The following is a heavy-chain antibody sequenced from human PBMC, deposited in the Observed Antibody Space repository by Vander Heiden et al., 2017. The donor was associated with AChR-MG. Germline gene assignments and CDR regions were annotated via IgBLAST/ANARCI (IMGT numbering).Heavy chain of an antibody. J-gene: IGHJ1*01. CDR1: GFTFSSYG. CDR3: AKWGSGPSIRAEYFQH. D-gene: IGHD2-21*01. V-gene: IGHV3-30*18. Sequence: QVQLVESGGGVVQPGRSLRLSCAASGFTFSSYGMHWVRQAPGKGLEWVAVISYDGSNKYYADSVKGRFTISRDNSKNTLYLQMNSLRAEDTAVYYCAKWGSGPSIRAEYFQHWGQGTLVTVSS. CDR2: ISYDGSNK.